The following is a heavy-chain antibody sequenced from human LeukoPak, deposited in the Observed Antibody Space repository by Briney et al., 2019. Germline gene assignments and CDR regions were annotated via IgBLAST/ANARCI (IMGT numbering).Heavy chain of an antibody. J-gene: IGHJ5*02. CDR1: GYSISSGYY. V-gene: IGHV4-38-2*01. Sequence: SETLSLTCAVSGYSISSGYYWGWIRQPPGKGLEWIGSIYHSGSTYYNPSLKSRVTISVDTSKNQFSLKLSSVTAADTAVYYCARNPHWMVRGVITWGQGTVVTVSS. CDR3: ARNPHWMVRGVIT. CDR2: IYHSGST. D-gene: IGHD3-10*01.